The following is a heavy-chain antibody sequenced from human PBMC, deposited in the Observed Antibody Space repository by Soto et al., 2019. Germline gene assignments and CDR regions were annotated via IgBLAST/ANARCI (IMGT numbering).Heavy chain of an antibody. Sequence: EVQLVESGGGLVQPGGSLRLSCAASGFTFGNYWMTWVRQAPGKGLEWVANIKGDGSAKSYLDSVRGRVTVSRDKAENSLFLQMNILRAGDTAIYYCARDVSTGSSGYYLDAFDIWGQGTMVPVS. CDR1: GFTFGNYW. D-gene: IGHD6-25*01. J-gene: IGHJ3*02. CDR2: IKGDGSAK. CDR3: ARDVSTGSSGYYLDAFDI. V-gene: IGHV3-7*05.